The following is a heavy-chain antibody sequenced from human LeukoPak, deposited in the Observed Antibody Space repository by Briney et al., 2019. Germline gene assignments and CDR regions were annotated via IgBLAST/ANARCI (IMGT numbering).Heavy chain of an antibody. CDR3: ARELSGMGTYYYGSGSYYKNPPNWFDP. Sequence: SETLSLTCTVSGYSISSGYYWGWIRQPPGKGLEWIGSIYHSGSTYYNPSLKSRVTISVDTSKNQFSLKLSSVTAADTAVYYCARELSGMGTYYYGSGSYYKNPPNWFDPWGQGTLVTVSS. CDR1: GYSISSGYY. CDR2: IYHSGST. J-gene: IGHJ5*02. D-gene: IGHD3-10*01. V-gene: IGHV4-38-2*02.